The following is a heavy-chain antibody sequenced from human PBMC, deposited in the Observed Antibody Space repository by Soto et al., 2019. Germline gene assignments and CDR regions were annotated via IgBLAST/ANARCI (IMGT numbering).Heavy chain of an antibody. CDR2: INAGNGNT. J-gene: IGHJ6*03. V-gene: IGHV1-3*01. D-gene: IGHD1-1*01. Sequence: QVQLVQSGAEVKKPGASVKVSCKASGYTFTSYAMHWVRQAPGQRLEWMGWINAGNGNTKYSQKFQGRVTITRDTSASTAYMELGSLRSEDTAVYYCARDLNAGYYYYYYMDVWGKGTTVTVSS. CDR3: ARDLNAGYYYYYYMDV. CDR1: GYTFTSYA.